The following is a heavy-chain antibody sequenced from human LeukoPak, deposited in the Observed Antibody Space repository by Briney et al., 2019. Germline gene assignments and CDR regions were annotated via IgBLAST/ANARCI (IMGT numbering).Heavy chain of an antibody. CDR1: GGSFSGYY. Sequence: KPSETLSLTCAVYGGSFSGYYWSWIRQPPGKGLEWIGEINHSGSTNYNPSLKSRVTISVDTSKNQFSLNLSSVTAADTAVYYCARMRQQPYYYYHYMDVWGKGTTVTVSS. CDR2: INHSGST. V-gene: IGHV4-34*01. J-gene: IGHJ6*03. CDR3: ARMRQQPYYYYHYMDV. D-gene: IGHD6-13*01.